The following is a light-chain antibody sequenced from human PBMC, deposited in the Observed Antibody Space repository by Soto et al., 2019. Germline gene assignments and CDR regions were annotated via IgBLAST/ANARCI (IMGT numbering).Light chain of an antibody. CDR3: SSYTTSSTYV. J-gene: IGLJ1*01. V-gene: IGLV2-14*01. Sequence: QSVLTQPASVSVSPGQSITISCTGTSSDVGGYNYVSWYQQHPGKAPKLMIYDVSNRPSGVSNRFSGSKSGNTASLNISGLQAEDEADYYCSSYTTSSTYVFGTGTKVTVL. CDR2: DVS. CDR1: SSDVGGYNY.